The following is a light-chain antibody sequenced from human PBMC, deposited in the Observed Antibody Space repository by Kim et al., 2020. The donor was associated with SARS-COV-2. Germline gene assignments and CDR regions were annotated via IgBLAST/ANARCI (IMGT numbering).Light chain of an antibody. V-gene: IGLV3-25*03. CDR1: ALPNQF. Sequence: SYELTQPPSVSVPPGQTATITCSGDALPNQFSYWYQQKPGQAPVLLIFKDTERPSGVPERFSASTSGTTVTLTITGARAEDETDYYCQSADTPGSYHVFGAGTRVTVL. J-gene: IGLJ1*01. CDR2: KDT. CDR3: QSADTPGSYHV.